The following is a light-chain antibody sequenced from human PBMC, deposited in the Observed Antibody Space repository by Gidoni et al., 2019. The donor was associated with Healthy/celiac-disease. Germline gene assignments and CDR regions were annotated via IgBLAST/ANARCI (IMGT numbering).Light chain of an antibody. J-gene: IGKJ1*01. V-gene: IGKV1-39*01. CDR2: AAS. CDR1: QSISSY. Sequence: DIQLTPSPSSLSASVGDSVTITSRASQSISSYLNWYQQKPGKAPKLLIYAASSLQSGVPSRFSGSGSGTDFTLTISSLQPEDFATYYCQQSYSTPPTFGEGTKVEIK. CDR3: QQSYSTPPT.